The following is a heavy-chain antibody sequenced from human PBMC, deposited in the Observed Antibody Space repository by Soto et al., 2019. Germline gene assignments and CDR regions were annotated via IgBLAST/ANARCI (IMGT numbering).Heavy chain of an antibody. V-gene: IGHV1-2*02. CDR2: INPNSGGT. Sequence: ASVKVSCKASGGTFSSYAISWVRQAPGQGLEWMGWINPNSGGTNYAQKFQGRVTMTRDTSISTAYMELSRLRSDDTAVYYCARLHWRDAFDIWGQGTMVTVSS. CDR3: ARLHWRDAFDI. J-gene: IGHJ3*02. CDR1: GGTFSSYA. D-gene: IGHD1-1*01.